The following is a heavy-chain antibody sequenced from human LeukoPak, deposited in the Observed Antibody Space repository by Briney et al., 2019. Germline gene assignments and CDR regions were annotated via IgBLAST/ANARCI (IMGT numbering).Heavy chain of an antibody. CDR1: GYTFTSYG. V-gene: IGHV1-46*01. CDR2: SNPSGGST. CDR3: ARARGSGSYYGHDYYYYHYMDV. D-gene: IGHD3-10*01. Sequence: GASVEVSCKASGYTFTSYGISWVRQAPGQGPEWMGVSNPSGGSTTNAQKFQGRVTMTRDTSTSTVYMELSSLRSEDTAIYYCARARGSGSYYGHDYYYYHYMDVWGKGTTVTVSS. J-gene: IGHJ6*03.